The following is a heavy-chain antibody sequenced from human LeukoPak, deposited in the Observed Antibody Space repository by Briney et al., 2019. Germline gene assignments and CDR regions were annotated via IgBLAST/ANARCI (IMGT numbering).Heavy chain of an antibody. CDR1: GFTFSSYA. D-gene: IGHD3-10*01. J-gene: IGHJ4*02. CDR2: MRTDGSVP. V-gene: IGHV3-7*01. Sequence: GGSLRLSCAASGFTFSSYAMHWVRQAPGEGLEWVANMRTDGSVPSYVDSVKGRFTISRDNAKSSLYLQMNNLRVEDTAVNYCARDKDFTIDYWGQGTLVTVSS. CDR3: ARDKDFTIDY.